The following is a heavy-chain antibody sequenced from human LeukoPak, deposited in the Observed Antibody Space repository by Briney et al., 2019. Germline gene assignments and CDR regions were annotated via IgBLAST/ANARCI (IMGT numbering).Heavy chain of an antibody. CDR3: ARHTVDDFDR. V-gene: IGHV4-4*07. D-gene: IGHD3-3*01. Sequence: SETLSLTCSVSGGSIDINYWTWLRQPVGKGLEWIGRVSSSGTTDYNPSLRSQVNIFVDKSKSPFSLRLNSVTAADTAVYYCARHTVDDFDRWGQGALVIVYS. CDR1: GGSIDINY. CDR2: VSSSGTT. J-gene: IGHJ4*02.